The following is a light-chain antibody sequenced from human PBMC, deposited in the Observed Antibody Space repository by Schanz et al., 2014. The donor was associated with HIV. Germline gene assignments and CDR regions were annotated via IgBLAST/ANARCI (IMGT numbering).Light chain of an antibody. CDR1: SSDVGSYNF. V-gene: IGLV2-14*01. CDR3: SSYTTGSTVV. CDR2: DVT. Sequence: QSALTQPASVSGSPGQSITISCTGTSSDVGSYNFVSWYQQHPGKAPKLIIYDVTDRPSGISNRFSGSKSGYTASLTISGLQAEDEAEYFCSSYTTGSTVVFCGGTKLTVL. J-gene: IGLJ2*01.